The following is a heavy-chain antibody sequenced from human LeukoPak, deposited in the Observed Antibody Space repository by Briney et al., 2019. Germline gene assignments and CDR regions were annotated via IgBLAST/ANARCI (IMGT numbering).Heavy chain of an antibody. CDR2: IDWDDDK. CDR1: GFSLSTSGMC. V-gene: IGHV2-70*11. J-gene: IGHJ4*02. Sequence: SGPALVKPTQTLTLTCTFSGFSLSTSGMCVSWIRQPPGRALEWLVRIDWDDDKYYSTSLKTRLTISKDTSKNQVVLTLTNMDPVDTATYYCARTRWGSGWYGQYYFEYWGQGTLVTVSS. D-gene: IGHD6-19*01. CDR3: ARTRWGSGWYGQYYFEY.